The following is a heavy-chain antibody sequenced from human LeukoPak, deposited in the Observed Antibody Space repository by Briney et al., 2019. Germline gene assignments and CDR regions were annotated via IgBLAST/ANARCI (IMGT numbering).Heavy chain of an antibody. CDR1: GGSISSYY. V-gene: IGHV4-4*07. D-gene: IGHD3-22*01. CDR2: IYTSGST. Sequence: SSETLSLTCTVSGGSISSYYWSWIRQPAGKGLEWIGHIYTSGSTNYNPSLKSRVTMSVDTSKNQFSLKLSSVTAADTAVYYCARDRDYYDSSGYYWYFDLWGRGTLVTVSS. CDR3: ARDRDYYDSSGYYWYFDL. J-gene: IGHJ2*01.